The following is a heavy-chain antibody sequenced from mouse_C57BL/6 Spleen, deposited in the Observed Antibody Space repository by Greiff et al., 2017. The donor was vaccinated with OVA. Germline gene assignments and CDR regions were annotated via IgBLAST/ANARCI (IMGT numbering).Heavy chain of an antibody. Sequence: EVQLQQSGPELVKPGASVKISCKASGYTFTDYYMNWVKQSHGKSLEWIGDINPNNGGTSYNQKFKGKATLTVDKSSSTAYMELRSLTSEDSAVYYCAREYGNYGNWGQGTTLTVSS. CDR2: INPNNGGT. V-gene: IGHV1-26*01. CDR3: AREYGNYGN. J-gene: IGHJ2*01. D-gene: IGHD2-1*01. CDR1: GYTFTDYY.